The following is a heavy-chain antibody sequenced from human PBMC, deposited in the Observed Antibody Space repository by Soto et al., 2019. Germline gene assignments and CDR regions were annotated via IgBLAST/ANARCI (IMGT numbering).Heavy chain of an antibody. J-gene: IGHJ5*02. CDR2: VSYDGTYK. V-gene: IGHV3-30*04. D-gene: IGHD3-22*01. Sequence: PEGSLRLSCETSGLTFSSYALHWVRRAPGKGLKWVAVVSYDGTYKYYADSVKGRFTISRDNSRNTLYLQMNSLTVEDTAVYYCAREGHYSNSSGDYYGNWFDPWGQGTRVTVSS. CDR1: GLTFSSYA. CDR3: AREGHYSNSSGDYYGNWFDP.